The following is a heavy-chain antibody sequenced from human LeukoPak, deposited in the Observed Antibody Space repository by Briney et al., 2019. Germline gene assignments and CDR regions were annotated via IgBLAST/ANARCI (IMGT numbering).Heavy chain of an antibody. J-gene: IGHJ4*02. CDR1: GGSISSSSYY. V-gene: IGHV4-39*07. CDR3: ARDSAYYDSSGESEGGFDY. CDR2: IYYSGST. D-gene: IGHD3-22*01. Sequence: SETLSLTCTVSGGSISSSSYYWGWIRQPPGKGLEWIGSIYYSGSTYYNPSLKSRVTISVDTSKNQFSLKLSSVTAADTAVYYCARDSAYYDSSGESEGGFDYWGQGTLVTVSS.